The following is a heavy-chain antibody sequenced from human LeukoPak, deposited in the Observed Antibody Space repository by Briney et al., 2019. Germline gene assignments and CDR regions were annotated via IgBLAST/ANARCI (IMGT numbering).Heavy chain of an antibody. CDR1: GFTFSNAW. J-gene: IGHJ5*02. V-gene: IGHV3-15*01. CDR2: IKSKTDGGTT. CDR3: TTEYYYGSGTGFDP. D-gene: IGHD3-10*01. Sequence: GGSLRLSCAASGFTFSNAWMSWVRQAPGKGLEWVGRIKSKTDGGTTDYAAPVKGRFTISRDDSKNTLYLQMNSLKTEDTAVYYCTTEYYYGSGTGFDPWGQGTLVTVSS.